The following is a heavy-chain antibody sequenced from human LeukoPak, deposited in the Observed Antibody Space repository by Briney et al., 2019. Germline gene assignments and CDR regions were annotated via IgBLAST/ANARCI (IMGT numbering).Heavy chain of an antibody. J-gene: IGHJ4*02. Sequence: GGSLRLSCAASGFTFSSYGMHWVRQAPGKGLEWVAVISYDGSNKYYADSVKGRFTISRDNSKNSLYLQMNSLRAEDTGVYYCAKDRIGYCSSASCPYDYWGQGTLVTVSS. CDR1: GFTFSSYG. D-gene: IGHD2-2*03. CDR3: AKDRIGYCSSASCPYDY. V-gene: IGHV3-30*18. CDR2: ISYDGSNK.